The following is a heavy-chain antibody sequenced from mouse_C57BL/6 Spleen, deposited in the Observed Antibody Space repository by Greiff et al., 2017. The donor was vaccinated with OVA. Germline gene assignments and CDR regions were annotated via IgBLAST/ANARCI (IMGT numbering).Heavy chain of an antibody. J-gene: IGHJ2*01. Sequence: QVQLQQSGAELVRPGASVKLSCKASGYTFTDYYINWVKQRPGQGLEWIARIYPGSGNTYYNEKFKGKATLTAEKSSSTAYMQLSSLTSEDSAVYFCARCLNYFDYWGQGTTLTVSS. CDR3: ARCLNYFDY. CDR1: GYTFTDYY. CDR2: IYPGSGNT. V-gene: IGHV1-76*01. D-gene: IGHD6-1*01.